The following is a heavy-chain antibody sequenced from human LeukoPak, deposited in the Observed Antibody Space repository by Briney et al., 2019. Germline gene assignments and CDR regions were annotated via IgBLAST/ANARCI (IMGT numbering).Heavy chain of an antibody. CDR2: IIPIFGTA. CDR3: ALTVGDTAMAYNWFDP. V-gene: IGHV1-69*13. J-gene: IGHJ5*02. CDR1: GGTFSSYA. D-gene: IGHD5-18*01. Sequence: SVKVSCKASGGTFSSYAISWVRQAPGQGLEWMGGIIPIFGTANYAQKFQGRVTITADESTSTAYMELSSLRSEDTAVYYCALTVGDTAMAYNWFDPWGQGTLVTVSS.